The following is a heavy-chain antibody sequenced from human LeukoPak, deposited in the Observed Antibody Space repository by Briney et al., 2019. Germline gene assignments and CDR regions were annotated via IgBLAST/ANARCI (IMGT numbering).Heavy chain of an antibody. CDR2: IWYDGSNK. D-gene: IGHD3-22*01. Sequence: PGGSLRLSCAASGFTFSSYGMHWVRQAPGKGLEWVAVIWYDGSNKYYADSVKGRFTISRDNSKNTLYLQMNSLRAEDTAVYYCARGYYYDSSGYYFDYWGQGTLVTVSS. J-gene: IGHJ4*02. CDR3: ARGYYYDSSGYYFDY. V-gene: IGHV3-33*01. CDR1: GFTFSSYG.